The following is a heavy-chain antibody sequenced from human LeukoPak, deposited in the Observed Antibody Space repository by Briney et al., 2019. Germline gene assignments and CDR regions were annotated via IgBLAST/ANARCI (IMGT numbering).Heavy chain of an antibody. J-gene: IGHJ6*02. D-gene: IGHD6-13*01. CDR3: ARGHSSSWSGGMDV. CDR2: INWNGGST. V-gene: IGHV3-20*01. Sequence: GGSLRLSCAASGFTFDDYGMSWVRQAPGKGLEWVSGINWNGGSTGYADSVKGRFTTSRDNAKNSLYLQMNSLRAEDTALYHCARGHSSSWSGGMDVWGQGTTVTVSS. CDR1: GFTFDDYG.